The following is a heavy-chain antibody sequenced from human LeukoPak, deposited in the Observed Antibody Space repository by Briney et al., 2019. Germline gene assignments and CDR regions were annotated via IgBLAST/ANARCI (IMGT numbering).Heavy chain of an antibody. J-gene: IGHJ4*02. CDR2: ISYDGSNK. V-gene: IGHV3-30*18. D-gene: IGHD2-15*01. CDR1: GFTFSSYG. Sequence: GGSLRLSCSASGFTFSSYGMHWVRQAPGKGLEWVAVISYDGSNKYYADSVKGRFTISRDNSKNTLYLQMNSLRAEDTAVYYCAKQLGYCSDGSCYFPYWGQGTLVTVSS. CDR3: AKQLGYCSDGSCYFPY.